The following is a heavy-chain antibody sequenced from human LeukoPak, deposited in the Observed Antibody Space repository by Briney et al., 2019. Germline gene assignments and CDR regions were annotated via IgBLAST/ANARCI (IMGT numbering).Heavy chain of an antibody. CDR3: TSGHKRGDFDY. V-gene: IGHV3-7*01. CDR2: IKQDGSEK. CDR1: GFTFSSYW. D-gene: IGHD3-10*01. J-gene: IGHJ4*02. Sequence: GGSLRLSCAASGFTFSSYWMSWVRQAPGKGLEWVANIKQDGSEKYYVDSVKGRFTISRDNAKNSLYLQMNSLRAEDTAVYYCTSGHKRGDFDYWGQGTLVTVSS.